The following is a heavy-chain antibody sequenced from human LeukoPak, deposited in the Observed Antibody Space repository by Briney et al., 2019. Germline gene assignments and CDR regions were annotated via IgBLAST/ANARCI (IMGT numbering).Heavy chain of an antibody. J-gene: IGHJ4*02. Sequence: GGSLRLSCAASGFTFSSYAMHWVRQAPGKGLEWVAVISYDGSNKYYADSVKGRFTIARDNSKNTLYLQMNSLRAEDTAVYYCARGSARYSGSYGFDYWGQGTLVTVSS. D-gene: IGHD1-26*01. CDR3: ARGSARYSGSYGFDY. CDR1: GFTFSSYA. CDR2: ISYDGSNK. V-gene: IGHV3-30-3*01.